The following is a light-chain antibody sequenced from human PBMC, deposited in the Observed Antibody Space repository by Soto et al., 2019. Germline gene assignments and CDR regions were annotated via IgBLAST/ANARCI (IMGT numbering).Light chain of an antibody. Sequence: EIVLTQSPGTLSLSPVERATLSCMASQSVSNNYLAWYQQKPGQAPRRLIYGASSRATGIPDRFSGSGSGTDFTLTISRLEPEDFAVYYCQQYSTSPTFGEGTRLEI. J-gene: IGKJ5*01. CDR1: QSVSNNY. V-gene: IGKV3-20*01. CDR2: GAS. CDR3: QQYSTSPT.